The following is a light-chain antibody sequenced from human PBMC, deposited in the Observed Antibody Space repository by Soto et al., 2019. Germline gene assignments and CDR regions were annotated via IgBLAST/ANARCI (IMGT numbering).Light chain of an antibody. CDR1: SSDVGLYNY. CDR3: CSYAGRYTYV. CDR2: DVS. Sequence: QSALTQPRSVSGSPGQSVTISCSGTSSDVGLYNYVSWYQQHPGKAPKLMTYDVSKRPSGVPDRFSGSKSGNTASLTISGLQAEDAADYYCCSYAGRYTYVFGTGTKVTVL. V-gene: IGLV2-11*01. J-gene: IGLJ1*01.